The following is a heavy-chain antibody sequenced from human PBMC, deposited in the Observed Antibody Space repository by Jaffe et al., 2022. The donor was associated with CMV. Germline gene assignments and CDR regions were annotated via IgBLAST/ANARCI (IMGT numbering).Heavy chain of an antibody. D-gene: IGHD6-25*01. V-gene: IGHV3-74*01. J-gene: IGHJ5*02. CDR2: INSDGSST. CDR1: GLTFTGYW. Sequence: EVQLVESGGGLVQPGGSLRLSCAASGLTFTGYWMHWVRQAPGKGLVWVSRINSDGSSTSYADSVKGRFTISRDNAKNTLYLQMNSLTAEDTAVYYCARDGGGPRSSGCPSCWFDPWGQGTLVTVSS. CDR3: ARDGGGPRSSGCPSCWFDP.